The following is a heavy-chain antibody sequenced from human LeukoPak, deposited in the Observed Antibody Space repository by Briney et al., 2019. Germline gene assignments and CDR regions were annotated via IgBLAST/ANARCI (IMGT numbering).Heavy chain of an antibody. J-gene: IGHJ4*02. CDR3: ATAKGANNWNAGDF. V-gene: IGHV1-2*02. CDR2: INPYTGDT. Sequence: ASVKVSCKASGYTFSDYYIHWVRQAPGQGLEWMGWINPYTGDTNYAQKFQGRVTMTRYTSISTAYMELSSLRSDDTAVYYCATAKGANNWNAGDFWGQGTLVSVSS. D-gene: IGHD1-20*01. CDR1: GYTFSDYY.